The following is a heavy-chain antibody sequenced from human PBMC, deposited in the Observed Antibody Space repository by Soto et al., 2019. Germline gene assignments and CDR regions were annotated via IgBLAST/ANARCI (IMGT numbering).Heavy chain of an antibody. CDR3: ARHEYCSGGSCDTSNFDY. V-gene: IGHV4-39*01. D-gene: IGHD2-15*01. CDR1: GGSISSSSYY. J-gene: IGHJ4*02. Sequence: SETLSLTCTVSGGSISSSSYYWGWIRQPPGKGLEWIGSIYYSGSTYYNPSLKSRVTISVDTSKNQFSLKLSSVTAADTAVYYCARHEYCSGGSCDTSNFDYWGQGALVTVSS. CDR2: IYYSGST.